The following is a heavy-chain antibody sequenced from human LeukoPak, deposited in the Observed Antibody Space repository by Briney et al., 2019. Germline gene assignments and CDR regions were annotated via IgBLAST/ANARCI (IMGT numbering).Heavy chain of an antibody. CDR2: IWYDGSNE. D-gene: IGHD6-19*01. Sequence: QPGRSLRLSCAASGFTFSSYGMHWVRQAPGKGPEWVAVIWYDGSNEYYADSVKGRFTISRDNSKNTLYLQMNSLRAEDTAVYYCAKVRSGWYRDAFDIWGQGTMVTVSS. J-gene: IGHJ3*02. V-gene: IGHV3-33*06. CDR3: AKVRSGWYRDAFDI. CDR1: GFTFSSYG.